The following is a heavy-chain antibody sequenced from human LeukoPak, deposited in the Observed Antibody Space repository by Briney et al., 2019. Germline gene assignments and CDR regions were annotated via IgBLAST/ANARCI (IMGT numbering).Heavy chain of an antibody. CDR3: ARQAVAGNGFDY. V-gene: IGHV4-39*01. D-gene: IGHD6-19*01. J-gene: IGHJ4*02. CDR1: GGSISSSSYY. Sequence: SETLSLTCTVSGGSISSSSYYWCWIRQPRGKGLDRIGTIYYSGNTYYNPSLKSRVSISVDTTKNQFSLQLTSVTAADTAVYYCARQAVAGNGFDYWGEGTLVTVSS. CDR2: IYYSGNT.